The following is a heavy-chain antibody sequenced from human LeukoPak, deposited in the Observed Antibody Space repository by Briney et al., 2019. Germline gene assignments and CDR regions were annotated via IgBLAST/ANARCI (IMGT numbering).Heavy chain of an antibody. D-gene: IGHD2-8*01. Sequence: GGSLRLSCAASGFTLSSYGMHWVRQAPGKGLEWVAFIRDDGSNKYYADSVKGRFTISRDNSKNTLYLQMNSLRAEDTAVYYCAKRGYCTNGVCYLTDYWGQGTLVTVSS. CDR2: IRDDGSNK. V-gene: IGHV3-30*02. CDR3: AKRGYCTNGVCYLTDY. J-gene: IGHJ4*02. CDR1: GFTLSSYG.